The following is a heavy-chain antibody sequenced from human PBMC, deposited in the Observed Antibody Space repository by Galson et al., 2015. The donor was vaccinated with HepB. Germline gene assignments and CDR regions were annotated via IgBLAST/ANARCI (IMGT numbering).Heavy chain of an antibody. V-gene: IGHV3-30-3*01. J-gene: IGHJ4*02. CDR3: ARSWEVRGYYFDY. Sequence: SLRLSCAASGFTFSSYAMHWVRQAPGKGLEWVAVISYDGSNKYYADSVKGRFTISRDNSKNTLYLQMNSLRAEDTAVYYCARSWEVRGYYFDYWGQGTLVTVSS. CDR1: GFTFSSYA. D-gene: IGHD3-10*01. CDR2: ISYDGSNK.